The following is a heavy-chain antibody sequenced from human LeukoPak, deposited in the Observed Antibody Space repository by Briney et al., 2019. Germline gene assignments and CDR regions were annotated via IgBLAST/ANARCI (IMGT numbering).Heavy chain of an antibody. Sequence: GGSLRLSCAASGFTFSSYAVSWVRQAPGKGLAWVSAISDSGGSTQYADSVKGRFTISRDNSKNTLYLQMNSLRTEDTALYYCAKDNTSAAAGKYYYYGMDVWGQGTTVTVSS. CDR2: ISDSGGST. J-gene: IGHJ6*02. D-gene: IGHD6-13*01. CDR3: AKDNTSAAAGKYYYYGMDV. CDR1: GFTFSSYA. V-gene: IGHV3-23*01.